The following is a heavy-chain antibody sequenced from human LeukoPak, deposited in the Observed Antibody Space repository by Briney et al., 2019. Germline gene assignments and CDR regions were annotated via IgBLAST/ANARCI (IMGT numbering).Heavy chain of an antibody. CDR1: GGSISSYY. CDR3: ARAMSGLLWFGELSPYFDY. D-gene: IGHD3-10*01. Sequence: SETLSLTCTVSGGSISSYYWSWIRQPPGKGLEWIGYIYYSGSTNYNPSLKSRVTISVDTSKNQFSLKLSSVTAADTAVYYCARAMSGLLWFGELSPYFDYWGQGTLVTVSS. CDR2: IYYSGST. J-gene: IGHJ4*02. V-gene: IGHV4-59*01.